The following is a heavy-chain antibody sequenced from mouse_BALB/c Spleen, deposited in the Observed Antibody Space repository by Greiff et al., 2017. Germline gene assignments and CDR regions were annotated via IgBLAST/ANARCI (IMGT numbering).Heavy chain of an antibody. Sequence: EVQLVETGGGLVQPKGSLKLSCAASGFTFNTNAMNWVRQAPGKGLEWVARIRSKSNNYATYYADSVKDRFTISRDDSQSMLYLQMNNLKTEDTAMYYCVSRGMDYWGQGTSVTVSS. CDR3: VSRGMDY. J-gene: IGHJ4*01. V-gene: IGHV10S3*01. CDR1: GFTFNTNA. CDR2: IRSKSNNYAT.